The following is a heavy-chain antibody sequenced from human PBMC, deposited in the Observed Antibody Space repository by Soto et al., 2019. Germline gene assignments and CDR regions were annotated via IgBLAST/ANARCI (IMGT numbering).Heavy chain of an antibody. CDR2: ISGSGGST. D-gene: IGHD2-21*02. CDR3: AKIGVSVVTAIRYYYYYGMDV. Sequence: VVSLRLSCAASGFTFRSYAMSCVRQATGKGLEWVSAISGSGGSTYYADSVKGRFTISRDNSKNTLYLQMNSLRAEDTAVYYCAKIGVSVVTAIRYYYYYGMDVWGQGTTVTVSS. CDR1: GFTFRSYA. V-gene: IGHV3-23*01. J-gene: IGHJ6*02.